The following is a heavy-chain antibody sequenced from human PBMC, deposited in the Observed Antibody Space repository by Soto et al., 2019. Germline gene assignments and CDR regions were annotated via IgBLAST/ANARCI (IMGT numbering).Heavy chain of an antibody. Sequence: SETLSLTCTVSGGSVSSGSYYWSWIRQPPGKGLEWIGYIYYSGSTNYNPSLKSRVTISVDTSKNQFSLKLSSVTAADTAVYYCARDTRPRGYSGYDGFPDYYYYGMDVWGQGTTATVS. CDR1: GGSVSSGSYY. CDR3: ARDTRPRGYSGYDGFPDYYYYGMDV. J-gene: IGHJ6*02. CDR2: IYYSGST. V-gene: IGHV4-61*01. D-gene: IGHD5-12*01.